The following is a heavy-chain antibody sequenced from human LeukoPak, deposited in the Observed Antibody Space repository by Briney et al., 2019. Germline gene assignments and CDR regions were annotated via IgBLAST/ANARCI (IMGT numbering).Heavy chain of an antibody. CDR1: GYSFSTYW. V-gene: IGHV5-51*01. CDR3: VRHGLGSSWFGFDY. D-gene: IGHD6-13*01. Sequence: GESLKISCKGSGYSFSTYWIGWVRQMPGKGLEWMGIIYPGDSDPRYSPSFQGQVTISADKSISTAYLQWSSLKASDSAMYYCVRHGLGSSWFGFDYWGQGTLVTVSS. CDR2: IYPGDSDP. J-gene: IGHJ4*02.